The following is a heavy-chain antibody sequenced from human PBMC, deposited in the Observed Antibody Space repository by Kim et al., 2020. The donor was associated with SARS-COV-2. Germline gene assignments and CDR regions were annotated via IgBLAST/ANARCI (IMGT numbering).Heavy chain of an antibody. CDR3: ARDKYSGTYYVGFDY. D-gene: IGHD1-26*01. J-gene: IGHJ4*02. Sequence: SQTLSLTCAISGDSVSSKSAAWNWIRQSPSRGLEWLGRTYHRSKWYSDYEVSVRSRINISPDTSKNQFSPQLNSVTPEDTAIYYCARDKYSGTYYVGFDYWGQGTLVTVAS. CDR1: GDSVSSKSAA. V-gene: IGHV6-1*01. CDR2: TYHRSKWYS.